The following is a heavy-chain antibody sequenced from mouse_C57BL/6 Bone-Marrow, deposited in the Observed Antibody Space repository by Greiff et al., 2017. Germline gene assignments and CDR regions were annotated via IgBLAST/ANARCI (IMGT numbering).Heavy chain of an antibody. CDR3: TTRSLYDGFFDY. CDR2: IDPENGDT. V-gene: IGHV14-4*01. D-gene: IGHD2-3*01. J-gene: IGHJ2*01. CDR1: GFNIKDDY. Sequence: PLQQSGAELVRPGASVKLSCTASGFNIKDDYMHWVKQRPEQGLEWIGWIDPENGDTEYASKFQGKATITADTSSNTAYLQLSSLTSEDTAVYYCTTRSLYDGFFDYWGQGTTLTVSS.